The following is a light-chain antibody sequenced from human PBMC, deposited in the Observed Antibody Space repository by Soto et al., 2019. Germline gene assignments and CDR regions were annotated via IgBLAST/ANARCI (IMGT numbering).Light chain of an antibody. CDR2: EVS. CDR3: SSYTSSSTYV. Sequence: QSVPTQPASVSGSPGQSITISCTGTSTDVGGYNYVSWYQQHPGKAPKLIIYEVSNRPSGASNRFSGSKSGNTASLTISGLQAEDEADYYCSSYTSSSTYVFGTGTKVTVL. V-gene: IGLV2-14*01. CDR1: STDVGGYNY. J-gene: IGLJ1*01.